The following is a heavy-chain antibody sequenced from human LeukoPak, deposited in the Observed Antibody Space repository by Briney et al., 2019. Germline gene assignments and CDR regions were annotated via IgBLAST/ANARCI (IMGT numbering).Heavy chain of an antibody. CDR1: GGTFSSYA. CDR3: ARDGIAAAGRGFYDY. CDR2: IIPIFGIA. J-gene: IGHJ4*02. V-gene: IGHV1-69*04. Sequence: SVKVSCKASGGTFSSYAISWVRQAPGQGLEWMGRIIPIFGIANYAQKFQGRVTITADKSTSTAYMELSSLRTEDTAVYYCARDGIAAAGRGFYDYWGQGTLVTVSS. D-gene: IGHD6-13*01.